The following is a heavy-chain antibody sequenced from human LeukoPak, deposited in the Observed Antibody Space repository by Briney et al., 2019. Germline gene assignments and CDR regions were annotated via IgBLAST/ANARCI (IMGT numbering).Heavy chain of an antibody. CDR1: GYTFTNYA. CDR3: ARGRGPPNTNRDFYFYYYMDV. Sequence: ASVKVSCKASGYTFTNYAIHWVRQAPGQRFEWMGWINAANGHTKYSQEFQDRITITRDTSATTAYMELNNLRSEDMARYYCARGRGPPNTNRDFYFYYYMDVWGTGTTVTVSS. D-gene: IGHD3-10*01. V-gene: IGHV1-3*03. CDR2: INAANGHT. J-gene: IGHJ6*03.